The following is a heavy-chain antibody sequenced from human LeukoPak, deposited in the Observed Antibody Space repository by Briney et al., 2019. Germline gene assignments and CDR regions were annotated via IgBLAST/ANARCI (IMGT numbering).Heavy chain of an antibody. CDR1: GFTFSNYP. J-gene: IGHJ4*02. Sequence: GGSLRLSCAASGFTFSNYPMNWVRQAPGKGLEWVSAITTDGSRTYNADSVKGRFTISRDNSKNTLYLQMNSLRAEGTAVYYCARDLVSGTMGYWGQGTLVTVSS. CDR2: ITTDGSRT. D-gene: IGHD3-10*01. V-gene: IGHV3-23*01. CDR3: ARDLVSGTMGY.